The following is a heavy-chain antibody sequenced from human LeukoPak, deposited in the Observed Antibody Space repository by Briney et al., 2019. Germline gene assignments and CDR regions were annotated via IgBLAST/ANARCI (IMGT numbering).Heavy chain of an antibody. CDR1: GGSISRYY. Sequence: SETLSLTCTVSGGSISRYYWNWIRQPPGKGLEWIGYIYYSGTTNYNPSLKSRVTISADTSKNHFSLKLSSVTAADTAVYYCAGQDYYGSGNYCGFGYWGQGALVSVSS. D-gene: IGHD3-10*01. J-gene: IGHJ4*02. CDR2: IYYSGTT. V-gene: IGHV4-59*08. CDR3: AGQDYYGSGNYCGFGY.